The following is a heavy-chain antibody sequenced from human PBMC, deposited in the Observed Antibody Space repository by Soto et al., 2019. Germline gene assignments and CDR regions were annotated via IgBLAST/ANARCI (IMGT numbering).Heavy chain of an antibody. CDR2: INPDGGRT. V-gene: IGHV1-46*01. CDR1: GYIFSSHC. J-gene: IGHJ6*02. D-gene: IGHD2-2*01. Sequence: QVQLVQSGADVKKPGASVKVSCKASGYIFSSHCIYWVRQAPGQGLQWMGIINPDGGRTAYAPKFQGRVTLTRDMSTRTVYRELTSLTYDDTAVYYCARDVSGPGATYVMDVWGQGTTVTVSS. CDR3: ARDVSGPGATYVMDV.